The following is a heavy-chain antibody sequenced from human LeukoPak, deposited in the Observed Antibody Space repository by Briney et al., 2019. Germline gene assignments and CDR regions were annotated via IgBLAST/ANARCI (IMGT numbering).Heavy chain of an antibody. CDR3: ARVPNRVFGVVTHNGY. D-gene: IGHD3-3*01. CDR2: ISSSSSYI. V-gene: IGHV3-21*01. J-gene: IGHJ4*02. CDR1: GFTFSSYS. Sequence: KPGGSLRLSCAASGFTFSSYSMNWVRQAPGKGLEWVSSISSSSSYIYYADSVKGRFTISRDNAKNSLYLQMNSLRAEDTAVYYCARVPNRVFGVVTHNGYWGQGTLVTVSS.